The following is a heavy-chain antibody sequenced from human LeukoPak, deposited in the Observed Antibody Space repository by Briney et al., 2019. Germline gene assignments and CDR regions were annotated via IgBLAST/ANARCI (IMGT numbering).Heavy chain of an antibody. CDR2: ISGSGGNT. J-gene: IGHJ4*02. V-gene: IGHV3-23*01. D-gene: IGHD5-12*01. CDR1: GVTFSSYA. CDR3: AKVYGGYYYLMDY. Sequence: GGSLRLSCAASGVTFSSYAMSWVRQAPGKGLEWVSAISGSGGNTYYADSVKGRFTISRDNSKNTLYLQMNSLRVEDTAVYYCAKVYGGYYYLMDYWGQGTLVTVSS.